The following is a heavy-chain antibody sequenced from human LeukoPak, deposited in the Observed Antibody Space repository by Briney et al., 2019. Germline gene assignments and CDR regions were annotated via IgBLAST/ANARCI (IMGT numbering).Heavy chain of an antibody. CDR3: ARVGAVAGGYYYYYYMDV. D-gene: IGHD6-19*01. V-gene: IGHV4-4*07. CDR2: IYTSGST. J-gene: IGHJ6*03. Sequence: SETLSLTCTVSGGSISSYYWSWIRQPAGKGLEWIGRIYTSGSTNYNPSLKSRVTMSVDTPKNQFSLKLSSVTAADTAVYYCARVGAVAGGYYYYYYMDVWGKGTTVTVSS. CDR1: GGSISSYY.